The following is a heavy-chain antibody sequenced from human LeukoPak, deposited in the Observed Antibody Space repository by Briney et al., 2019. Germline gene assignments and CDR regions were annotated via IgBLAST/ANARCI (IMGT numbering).Heavy chain of an antibody. Sequence: GGSLRLSCAASGFTFTSYWMSWVRQAPGKGLEWVANINQDGSEKYYADSVKGRFTISRDNAKKSLYLQMNSLRAEDTAVYYCARAQWELDYWGQGTLVTVSS. CDR1: GFTFTSYW. V-gene: IGHV3-7*03. CDR2: INQDGSEK. D-gene: IGHD1-26*01. CDR3: ARAQWELDY. J-gene: IGHJ4*02.